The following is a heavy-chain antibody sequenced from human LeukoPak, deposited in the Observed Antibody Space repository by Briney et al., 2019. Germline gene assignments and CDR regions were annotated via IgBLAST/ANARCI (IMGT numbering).Heavy chain of an antibody. CDR2: IYDSGTT. V-gene: IGHV3-53*01. Sequence: GGSLRLSCATSGFTVSSNYMSWVRQAPGKGLEWVSVIYDSGTTYYADSVKGRFLIFRDTSKNTVDLQMNSLRVEDTAVCYCAGRRSSGWYAYWGQGTLATVSS. J-gene: IGHJ4*02. CDR3: AGRRSSGWYAY. CDR1: GFTVSSNY. D-gene: IGHD6-19*01.